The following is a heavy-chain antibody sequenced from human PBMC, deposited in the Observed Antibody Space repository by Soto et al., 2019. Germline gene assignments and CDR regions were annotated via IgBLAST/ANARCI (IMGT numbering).Heavy chain of an antibody. V-gene: IGHV3-33*01. CDR1: GFPFSHYG. CDR3: VSDETQLERRPSYGKDV. D-gene: IGHD1-1*01. Sequence: QMQLEESGGGVVQLGRPLSLPCVASGFPFSHYGLHWVRQAQGRGLEWVAVIWHHGGKKYYADSVKGRFTISRDNARKTLYLQMDSLRGEDTGVYYCVSDETQLERRPSYGKDVWGRGTTVIVSS. J-gene: IGHJ6*02. CDR2: IWHHGGKK.